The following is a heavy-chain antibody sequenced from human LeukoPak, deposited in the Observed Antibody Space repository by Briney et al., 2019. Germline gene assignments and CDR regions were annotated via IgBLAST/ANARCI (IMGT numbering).Heavy chain of an antibody. D-gene: IGHD3-10*01. Sequence: PGGSLRLSCAASGFTFSSSAMSWVRQAPGKGLEWVAVISYDGSNKYYADSVKGRFTISRDNSKNTLYLQMNSLRAEDTAVYYCARVRGSGSYRYYFDYWGQGTLVTVSS. V-gene: IGHV3-30*04. CDR3: ARVRGSGSYRYYFDY. CDR1: GFTFSSSA. J-gene: IGHJ4*02. CDR2: ISYDGSNK.